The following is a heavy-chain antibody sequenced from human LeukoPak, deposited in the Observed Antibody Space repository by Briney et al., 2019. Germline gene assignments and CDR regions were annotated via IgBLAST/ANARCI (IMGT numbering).Heavy chain of an antibody. D-gene: IGHD1-26*01. J-gene: IGHJ5*02. Sequence: SVKVSCKASGGTFSSYAISWVRQAPGQGLEWMGRIIPILGIANYAQKFQGRVTITADKSTSTAYMEPSSLRSEDTAVYYCASTPSGSYRFDPWGQGTLVTVSS. V-gene: IGHV1-69*04. CDR1: GGTFSSYA. CDR2: IIPILGIA. CDR3: ASTPSGSYRFDP.